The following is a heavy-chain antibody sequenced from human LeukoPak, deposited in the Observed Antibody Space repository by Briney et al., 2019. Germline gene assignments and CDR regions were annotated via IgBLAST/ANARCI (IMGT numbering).Heavy chain of an antibody. D-gene: IGHD3-22*01. CDR1: GFTFSSYG. CDR2: ISGSGGNT. CDR3: ARDEGSYYDSSGYSRYFDL. J-gene: IGHJ2*01. V-gene: IGHV3-23*01. Sequence: GGTLRLSCAASGFTFSSYGMSWVRQAPGKGLEWVSAISGSGGNTYYADSVKGRFTISRDNSKNTLYLRMNSLRAEDTAVYYCARDEGSYYDSSGYSRYFDLWGRGTLVTVSS.